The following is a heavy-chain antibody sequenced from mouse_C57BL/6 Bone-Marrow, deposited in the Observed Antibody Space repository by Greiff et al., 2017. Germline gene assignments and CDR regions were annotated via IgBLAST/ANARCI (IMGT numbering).Heavy chain of an antibody. Sequence: VQLQQSGAELVRPGASVKMSCKASGYTFTSYNMHWVKQTPRQGLEWIGAIYPGNGDTSYNQKFKGKATLTVDKSSSTAYMQLSSLTSEDSAVYFCASDIYYYGSRVVYYAMDYWGQGTSVTVSS. J-gene: IGHJ4*01. CDR1: GYTFTSYN. CDR2: IYPGNGDT. CDR3: ASDIYYYGSRVVYYAMDY. D-gene: IGHD1-1*01. V-gene: IGHV1-12*01.